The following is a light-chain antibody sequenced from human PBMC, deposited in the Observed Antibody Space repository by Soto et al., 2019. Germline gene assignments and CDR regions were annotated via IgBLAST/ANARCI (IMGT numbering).Light chain of an antibody. V-gene: IGKV1-5*01. CDR3: QQYNSYPT. Sequence: DIQMTQSPSTLSASVGDRFTITCRASQSISSWLAWYQQKPGKAPKLLIYDASSLESGVPSRFSGSGSGTEFTLTISSLQPDDLATYYCQQYNSYPTFGQGTKVDI. CDR1: QSISSW. CDR2: DAS. J-gene: IGKJ1*01.